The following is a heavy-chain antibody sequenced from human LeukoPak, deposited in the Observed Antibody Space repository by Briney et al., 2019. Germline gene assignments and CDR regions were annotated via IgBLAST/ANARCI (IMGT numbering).Heavy chain of an antibody. CDR1: GFTFSNYG. D-gene: IGHD3-22*01. Sequence: GGSLRLSCAASGFTFSNYGMHWVRQAPGKGLEWVSIFYSGGSTYYADSVKGRFTISRDNSKNTLYLQMNTLRAEDTAVYYCARTDSSGYYDCWGQGTLVTVSS. CDR2: FYSGGST. CDR3: ARTDSSGYYDC. V-gene: IGHV3-53*01. J-gene: IGHJ4*02.